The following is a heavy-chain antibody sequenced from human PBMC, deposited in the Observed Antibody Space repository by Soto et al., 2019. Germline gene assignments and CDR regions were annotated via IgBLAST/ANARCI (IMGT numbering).Heavy chain of an antibody. CDR1: GYTFTSYG. CDR2: ISAYNGNT. D-gene: IGHD3-22*01. Sequence: QVQLVQSGAEVKKPGASVKVSCKASGYTFTSYGISWVRQAPGQGLEWMGWISAYNGNTNYAQTLQVRVTMTTDTSTSTAYMELRSLRSDDTAVYYCARVEITMIVVVTPWHWFDPWGQGTLVTVSS. V-gene: IGHV1-18*01. J-gene: IGHJ5*02. CDR3: ARVEITMIVVVTPWHWFDP.